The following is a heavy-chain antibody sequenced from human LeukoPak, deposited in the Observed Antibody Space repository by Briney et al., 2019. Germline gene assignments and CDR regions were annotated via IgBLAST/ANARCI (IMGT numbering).Heavy chain of an antibody. CDR3: SKRGDDWNYGSPLDY. J-gene: IGHJ4*02. Sequence: GWSLRLSCAASGFTFSTYGMSWVRQAPGRGLEWVSGISSSGAGTFYADSVKGRFTISRDNSKNTLYLQMNSLRAEDTAVYYCSKRGDDWNYGSPLDYWGQGTLVTVSS. D-gene: IGHD1-7*01. CDR2: ISSSGAGT. CDR1: GFTFSTYG. V-gene: IGHV3-23*01.